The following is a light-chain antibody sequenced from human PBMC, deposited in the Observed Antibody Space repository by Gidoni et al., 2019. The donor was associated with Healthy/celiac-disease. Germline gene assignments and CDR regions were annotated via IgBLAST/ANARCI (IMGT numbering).Light chain of an antibody. CDR3: QQYGSSHLT. J-gene: IGKJ5*01. CDR2: GAS. V-gene: IGKV3-20*01. Sequence: EIVLTQSPGTLSLSPGERATLSCRASQSVSSSYLAWYQQKPGQAPRLLIYGASSRATGIPDRFSGSGSGTDFTLTISRLEPEDFAVYYCQQYGSSHLTFXXXTRLEIK. CDR1: QSVSSSY.